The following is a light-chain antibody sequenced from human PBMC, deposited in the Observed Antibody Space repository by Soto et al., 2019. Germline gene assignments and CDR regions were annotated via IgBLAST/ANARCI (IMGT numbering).Light chain of an antibody. CDR2: GAA. CDR3: QQYGSSPPT. CDR1: QSVSSTY. J-gene: IGKJ2*01. V-gene: IGKV3-20*01. Sequence: EIVLTQSPGTLSLSPGERATLSCRASQSVSSTYFAWYQQKPGQALRLLIYGAASRATGIPDRFSGSGSGTDFTLTISRLEPEDFAVYYCQQYGSSPPTVGQGTKLGIK.